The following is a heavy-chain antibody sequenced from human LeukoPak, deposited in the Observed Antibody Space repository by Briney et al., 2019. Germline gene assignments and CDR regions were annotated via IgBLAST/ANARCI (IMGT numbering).Heavy chain of an antibody. Sequence: PGGSLRLSCAASGFTFDDYGMSWVRQAPGKGLEWVSGINWNGGSTGYADSVKGRFTTSRDNAKNSLYLQMNSLRAEDTALYYCARARGYGSSTSCSLFDYWGQGTLVTVSS. D-gene: IGHD2-2*01. CDR3: ARARGYGSSTSCSLFDY. CDR1: GFTFDDYG. J-gene: IGHJ4*02. CDR2: INWNGGST. V-gene: IGHV3-20*04.